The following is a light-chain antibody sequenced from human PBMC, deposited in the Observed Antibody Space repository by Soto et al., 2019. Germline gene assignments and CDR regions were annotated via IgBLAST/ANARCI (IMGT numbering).Light chain of an antibody. CDR3: LQDYNYPRP. V-gene: IGKV1-6*01. Sequence: AIQMSQSPSAVSASIGDRVTITCRASQGIRNDLGWYQQKPGKAPKLLIYAASSLQSGVPSRFSGSGSGTDFTLTISSLQPEDFATYYCLQDYNYPRPFGQGTKVAIK. CDR2: AAS. CDR1: QGIRND. J-gene: IGKJ1*01.